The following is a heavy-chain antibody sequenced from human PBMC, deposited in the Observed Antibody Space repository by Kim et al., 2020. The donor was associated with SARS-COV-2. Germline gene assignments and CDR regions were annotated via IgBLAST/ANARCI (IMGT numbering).Heavy chain of an antibody. D-gene: IGHD3-22*01. V-gene: IGHV3-23*01. CDR2: ISGSGGST. CDR1: GFTFSSYA. CDR3: AKDGTMIVVVILTN. J-gene: IGHJ4*02. Sequence: GGSLRLSCAASGFTFSSYAMSWVRQAPGKGLEWVSAISGSGGSTYYADSVKGRFTISRDNSKNTLYLQMNSLRAEDTAVYYCAKDGTMIVVVILTNWGQGTLVTVSS.